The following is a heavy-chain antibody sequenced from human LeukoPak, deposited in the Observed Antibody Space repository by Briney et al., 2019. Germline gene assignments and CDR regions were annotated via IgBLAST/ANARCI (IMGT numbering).Heavy chain of an antibody. CDR1: GGSFSGYY. CDR3: VGKSARLCSPLRD. V-gene: IGHV4-34*01. CDR2: INNSGST. D-gene: IGHD3-10*02. J-gene: IGHJ4*02. Sequence: SGTLSLTCAVYGGSFSGYYWSWVRQPPGKGLEWVGEINNSGSTKYNPSPKSRVSTSLDTPQKHCSLRLSSVSPADTAVCYCVGKSARLCSPLRDWGQGTLVTVSS.